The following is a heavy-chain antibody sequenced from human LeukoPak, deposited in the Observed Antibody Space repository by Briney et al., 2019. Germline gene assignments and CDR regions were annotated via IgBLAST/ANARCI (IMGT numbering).Heavy chain of an antibody. CDR1: GYTFTGYY. Sequence: VASVTVSCKASGYTFTGYYMHWVRQAPGQGLEWMGRINPNSGGTNYAQKFQGRVTMTRDTSISTAYMELSRLRSDDTAVYYCARTTYYYDSSGDGYYYYGMDVWGQGTTVTVSS. CDR3: ARTTYYYDSSGDGYYYYGMDV. CDR2: INPNSGGT. D-gene: IGHD3-22*01. J-gene: IGHJ6*02. V-gene: IGHV1-2*06.